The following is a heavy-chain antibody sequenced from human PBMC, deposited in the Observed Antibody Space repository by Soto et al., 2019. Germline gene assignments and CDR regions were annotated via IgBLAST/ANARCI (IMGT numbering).Heavy chain of an antibody. CDR1: GGSISSYY. J-gene: IGHJ5*02. CDR3: ARLPDQRDWFDP. CDR2: IYYSGST. V-gene: IGHV4-59*08. Sequence: SETLSLTCTVSGGSISSYYWSWIRQPPGKGLEWIGYIYYSGSTNYNPSLKSRVTISVDTSKNQFSLKLSSVTAADTAVYYCARLPDQRDWFDPWGQGTLVTVSS.